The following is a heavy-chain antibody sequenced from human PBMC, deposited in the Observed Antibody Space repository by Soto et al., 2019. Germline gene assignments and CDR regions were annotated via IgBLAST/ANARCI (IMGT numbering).Heavy chain of an antibody. CDR3: AGNRYYHSSGMDV. D-gene: IGHD3-16*02. Sequence: SETLSLTCAVSGGSISSGGYSWSWIRQPPGKGLEWIGYIYHSGSTYYNPSLKSRVTISVDRSKNQFSLKLSSVTAADTAVYYCAGNRYYHSSGMDVSGHGTTLTVSS. CDR2: IYHSGST. CDR1: GGSISSGGYS. V-gene: IGHV4-30-2*01. J-gene: IGHJ6*02.